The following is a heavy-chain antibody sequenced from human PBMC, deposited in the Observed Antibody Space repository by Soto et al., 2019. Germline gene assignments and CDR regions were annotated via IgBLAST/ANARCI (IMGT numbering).Heavy chain of an antibody. CDR2: INSDGTST. J-gene: IGHJ6*02. Sequence: GGSLRLSCAASGFTFSSYWMHWVRQAPGKGLVWVSRINSDGTSTSYADSVKGRFTISRDNAKNTLYLQMNSLRAEDTAVYYCARDPRGYGMDVWGQGTTVTVSS. D-gene: IGHD3-10*01. CDR1: GFTFSSYW. V-gene: IGHV3-74*01. CDR3: ARDPRGYGMDV.